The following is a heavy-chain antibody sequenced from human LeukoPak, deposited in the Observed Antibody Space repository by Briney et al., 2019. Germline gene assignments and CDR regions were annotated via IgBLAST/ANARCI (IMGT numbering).Heavy chain of an antibody. D-gene: IGHD2-2*01. CDR3: ASRQEYCSSTSCHDYYFDY. V-gene: IGHV1-69*05. CDR1: GGTFSSYA. Sequence: SVKVTCKASGGTFSSYAISWVRQAPGQGLEWMGGIIPIFGTANYAQKFQGRVTITTDESTSTAYMELSSLRSEDTAVYYCASRQEYCSSTSCHDYYFDYWGQGTLVTVSS. CDR2: IIPIFGTA. J-gene: IGHJ4*02.